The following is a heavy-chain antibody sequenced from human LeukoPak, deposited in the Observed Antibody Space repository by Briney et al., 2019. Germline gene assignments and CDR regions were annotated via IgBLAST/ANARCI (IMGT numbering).Heavy chain of an antibody. CDR2: LYYTGST. CDR3: ARHCFFNYDILTGYSPDFDY. Sequence: PSETLSLTCTVSGGSISSISYYWGWIRQPPGKGLEWIGSLYYTGSTYYNPSLKSRLTISVDTSKNQFSLKLSSVTAADTAVYYCARHCFFNYDILTGYSPDFDYWGQGTLVTVSS. CDR1: GGSISSISYY. J-gene: IGHJ4*02. D-gene: IGHD3-9*01. V-gene: IGHV4-39*01.